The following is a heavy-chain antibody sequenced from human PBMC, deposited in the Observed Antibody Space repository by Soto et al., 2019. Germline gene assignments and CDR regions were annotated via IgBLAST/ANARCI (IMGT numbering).Heavy chain of an antibody. CDR2: ITSNSIYK. CDR3: ARDLSGGNYYYHGLDV. Sequence: EVQLVESGGGLVKPGGSLRLSCAASGFTFSDYDMTWVRQAPGKGLEWVSSITSNSIYKYSADSLKGRFTISRDNAKNTLFLQINSVRAEDTAVYYCARDLSGGNYYYHGLDVWGQGTTVTVSS. D-gene: IGHD1-26*01. J-gene: IGHJ6*02. CDR1: GFTFSDYD. V-gene: IGHV3-21*01.